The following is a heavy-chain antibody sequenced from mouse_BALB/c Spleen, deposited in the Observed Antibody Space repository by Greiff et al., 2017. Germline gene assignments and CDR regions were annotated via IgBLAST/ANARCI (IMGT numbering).Heavy chain of an antibody. CDR2: IDPENGDT. CDR1: GFNIKDYY. Sequence: EVQLQQSGAELVRSGASVKLSCTASGFNIKDYYMHWVKQRPEQGLEWIGWIDPENGDTEYAPKFQGKATMTVDTSSSTAYMQFNSLTSEDSAVYYCARSGPSYFDYWGQGTTLTVST. D-gene: IGHD4-1*01. J-gene: IGHJ2*01. CDR3: ARSGPSYFDY. V-gene: IGHV14-4*02.